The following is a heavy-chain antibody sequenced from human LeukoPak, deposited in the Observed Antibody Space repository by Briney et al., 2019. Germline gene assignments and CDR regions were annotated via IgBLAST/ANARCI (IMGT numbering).Heavy chain of an antibody. V-gene: IGHV4-59*01. CDR1: GGSISNYY. Sequence: SETLSLTCTVSGGSISNYYCTWLRQPPGKGLEWIGLIYNSGTTNYNPSLKSRVTISVDTSKNQFSLKLSSVTAADTAVYYCARGGYGDYFYFDSWAQGTLVTVSS. J-gene: IGHJ4*02. D-gene: IGHD4-17*01. CDR2: IYNSGTT. CDR3: ARGGYGDYFYFDS.